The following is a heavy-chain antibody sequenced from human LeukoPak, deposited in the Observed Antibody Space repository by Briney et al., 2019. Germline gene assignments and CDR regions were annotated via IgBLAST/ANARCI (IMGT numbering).Heavy chain of an antibody. CDR2: ISSSGRTI. CDR1: GFTFSSYD. Sequence: GGSLRLSCAASGFTFSSYDMNWVRQAPGKGLEWVSYISSSGRTIYYTGSVKGRFTISRDNAKNSLYLQMNRLTSEDTAVCYCASGTVMGYWGQGTLVTVSS. J-gene: IGHJ4*02. V-gene: IGHV3-48*03. CDR3: ASGTVMGY. D-gene: IGHD5-18*01.